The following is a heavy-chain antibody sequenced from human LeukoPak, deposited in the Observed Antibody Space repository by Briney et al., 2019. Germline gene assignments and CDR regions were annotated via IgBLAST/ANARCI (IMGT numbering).Heavy chain of an antibody. CDR3: ARGRPTTVTTSWFDP. CDR2: IYHSGST. CDR1: GGSISSSNW. V-gene: IGHV4-4*02. J-gene: IGHJ5*02. D-gene: IGHD4-17*01. Sequence: SETLSLTCAVSGGSISSSNWWSWVRQPPGKGLEWIGEIYHSGSTNYNPSLKSRVTISVDKSKNQFSLKLSSVTAADTAVYYCARGRPTTVTTSWFDPWGQGTLVTVSS.